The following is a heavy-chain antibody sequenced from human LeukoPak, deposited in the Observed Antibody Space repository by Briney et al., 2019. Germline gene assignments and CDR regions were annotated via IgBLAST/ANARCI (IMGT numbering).Heavy chain of an antibody. CDR1: GFTFSSYS. CDR2: ISSSSSYI. D-gene: IGHD6-19*01. J-gene: IGHJ4*02. V-gene: IGHV3-21*01. Sequence: GGSLRLSCAASGFTFSSYSMNWVRQAPGKGLEWVSSISSSSSYIYYADSVKGRFTISRDNAKNSLYLQMNSLRAEDTAVYYCARGTTSGWYYFDYWGQGTLVTVSS. CDR3: ARGTTSGWYYFDY.